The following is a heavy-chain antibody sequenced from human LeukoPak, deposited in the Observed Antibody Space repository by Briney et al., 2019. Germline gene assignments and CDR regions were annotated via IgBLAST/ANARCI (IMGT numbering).Heavy chain of an antibody. Sequence: PSETLSLTCAVYGGSFSGYYWSWIRQPPGKGLEWIGEINHSGSTNYNPSLKSRVTISVDTSKNQFSLKLSSVTAADTAVYYCARGRLYRGGSTRHQNWFDPWGQGTLVTVSS. CDR2: INHSGST. J-gene: IGHJ5*02. V-gene: IGHV4-34*01. CDR1: GGSFSGYY. CDR3: ARGRLYRGGSTRHQNWFDP. D-gene: IGHD2-2*01.